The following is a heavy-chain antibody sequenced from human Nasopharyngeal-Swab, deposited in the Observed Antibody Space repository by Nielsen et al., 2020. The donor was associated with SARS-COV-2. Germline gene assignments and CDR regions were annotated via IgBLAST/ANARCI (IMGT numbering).Heavy chain of an antibody. Sequence: ASVKVSCKASGYTFTGYYMHWVRQAPGQGLEWMGRINPNSGGTNYAQKFQGRVTMTRDTSISTAYMELSRLRSDDTAVYYCARDRYNLSYWQRITMVRDNWFDPWGQGTLVTVSS. D-gene: IGHD3-10*01. V-gene: IGHV1-2*06. CDR1: GYTFTGYY. CDR2: INPNSGGT. J-gene: IGHJ5*02. CDR3: ARDRYNLSYWQRITMVRDNWFDP.